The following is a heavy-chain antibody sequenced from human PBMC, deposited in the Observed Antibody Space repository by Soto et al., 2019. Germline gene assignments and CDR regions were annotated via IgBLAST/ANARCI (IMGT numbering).Heavy chain of an antibody. CDR3: TRGPRVSSTGTGAH. Sequence: PGGSLRLSCEVSGFTFSAYWMHWVRQVPGKGLIWVSRMSDDGSTTTYADSVKGRFTISRDNAKNTLYLQMNSLRADDTGLYYCTRGPRVSSTGTGAHWGQGTLVTVSS. D-gene: IGHD1-1*01. CDR1: GFTFSAYW. CDR2: MSDDGSTT. V-gene: IGHV3-74*01. J-gene: IGHJ4*02.